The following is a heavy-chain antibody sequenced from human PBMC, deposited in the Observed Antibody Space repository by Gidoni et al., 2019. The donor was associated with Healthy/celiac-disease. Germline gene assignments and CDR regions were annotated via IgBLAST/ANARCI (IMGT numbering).Heavy chain of an antibody. J-gene: IGHJ4*02. CDR1: GFTFSSYA. D-gene: IGHD6-13*01. CDR2: ISGSGGST. CDR3: AKALIAAAGRDDY. V-gene: IGHV3-23*01. Sequence: VQLLESGGGLVQPGGSLRLSCAASGFTFSSYAMGWVRLAPGKGLEWVSAISGSGGSTYYADSVKGRFTISRDNSKNTLYLQMNSRRAEDTAVYYCAKALIAAAGRDDYWGQGTLVTVSS.